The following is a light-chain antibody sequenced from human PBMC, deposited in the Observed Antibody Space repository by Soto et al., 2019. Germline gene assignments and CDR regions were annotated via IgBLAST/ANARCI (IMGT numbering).Light chain of an antibody. CDR2: DAS. Sequence: EIVMTQSPATLSVSPGERATLSCRASQSVSSNLAWYQQKPGQAPRLLIYDASNRATGIPARFSGSGSGTDFTLTISSLEPEDFAVYYCQQRSNWPTVTFGHGTRLEIK. J-gene: IGKJ5*01. CDR1: QSVSSN. CDR3: QQRSNWPTVT. V-gene: IGKV3-11*01.